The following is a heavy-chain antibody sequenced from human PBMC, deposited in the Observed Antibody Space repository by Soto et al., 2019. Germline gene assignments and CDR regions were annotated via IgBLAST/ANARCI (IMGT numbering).Heavy chain of an antibody. V-gene: IGHV3-30*18. CDR3: AKDQSHAFDI. CDR1: GFTFSTYG. Sequence: QVHLVESGGGVVQPGRSLRLSCVASGFTFSTYGMYWVRQAPGKVLEWVAVLSYDGSDKYYADSVKGRFTISRDNSKNTLSLQMNRLRAEDTAVYYCAKDQSHAFDIWGQGTMVTVSS. CDR2: LSYDGSDK. J-gene: IGHJ3*02.